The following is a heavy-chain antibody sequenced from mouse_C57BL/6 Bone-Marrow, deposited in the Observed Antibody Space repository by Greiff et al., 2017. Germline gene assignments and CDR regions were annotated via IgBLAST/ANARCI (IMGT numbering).Heavy chain of an antibody. CDR3: ARDSYGYDEGYWYFDV. J-gene: IGHJ1*03. CDR1: GFTFSSYA. CDR2: ISDGGSYT. Sequence: EVQLVESGGGLVKPGGSLKLSCAASGFTFSSYAMSWVRQTPEKRLEWVATISDGGSYTYYPDNVKGRFTISRDNAKNNLYLQMSHLKSEDTAMYYCARDSYGYDEGYWYFDVWGTGTTVTVSS. V-gene: IGHV5-4*01. D-gene: IGHD2-2*01.